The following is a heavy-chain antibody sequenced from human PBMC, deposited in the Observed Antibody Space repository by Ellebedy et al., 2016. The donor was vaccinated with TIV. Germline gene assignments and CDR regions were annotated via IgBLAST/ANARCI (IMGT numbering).Heavy chain of an antibody. CDR2: ITSSGTSI. CDR1: GFTFSDYY. Sequence: GESLKISCAASGFTFSDYYMNWVRQAPGKGLEWVSYITSSGTSIYYADSVKGRFTISRDNAKNSLYLQMSSLRDEDTAIYYCARDGGGSELVYCGGDCHSHFDYWGQGTLVTVSS. D-gene: IGHD2-21*02. V-gene: IGHV3-11*04. J-gene: IGHJ4*02. CDR3: ARDGGGSELVYCGGDCHSHFDY.